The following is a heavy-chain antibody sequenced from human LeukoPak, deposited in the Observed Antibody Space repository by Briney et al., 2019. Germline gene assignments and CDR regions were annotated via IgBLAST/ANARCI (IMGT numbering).Heavy chain of an antibody. V-gene: IGHV3-23*01. CDR2: ISASGGST. D-gene: IGHD6-13*01. CDR3: AKGPRQQLVTRFDN. CDR1: GFTFSTHA. Sequence: GGSLRLSCAASGFTFSTHAMSWVRQAPGKGLEWVSDISASGGSTYYADSVKGRLTVSRDNSKNTVYLQMSSLRADDTALYYCAKGPRQQLVTRFDNWGQGTLVTVSS. J-gene: IGHJ4*02.